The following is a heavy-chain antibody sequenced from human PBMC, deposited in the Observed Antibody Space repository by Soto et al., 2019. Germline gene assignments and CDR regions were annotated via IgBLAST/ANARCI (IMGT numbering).Heavy chain of an antibody. CDR2: IIPILRTT. CDR3: ARVLELRPPDYYYGMDV. D-gene: IGHD3-16*01. Sequence: SVKVSCKASGGTFSSYAASWVRQAPGQGLEWMGGIIPILRTTNYAQKFQGRFTIIADKSTSTSYMELSSLRFEDTAVYYCARVLELRPPDYYYGMDVWGRGTTVTVSS. V-gene: IGHV1-69*06. CDR1: GGTFSSYA. J-gene: IGHJ6*02.